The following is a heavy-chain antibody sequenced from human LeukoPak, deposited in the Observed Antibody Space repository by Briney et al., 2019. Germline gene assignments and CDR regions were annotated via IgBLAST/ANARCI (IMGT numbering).Heavy chain of an antibody. CDR3: ARDPGGDYVDSMAYYFDY. V-gene: IGHV4-61*01. Sequence: KPSETLSLTCTVSGGSVSSGSYYWSWNRQPPGKGLEWIGYIYYSGSTNYNPSLKSRVTISVDTSKNQFSLKLSSVTAADTAVYYCARDPGGDYVDSMAYYFDYWGQGTLVTVSS. D-gene: IGHD4-17*01. CDR1: GGSVSSGSYY. J-gene: IGHJ4*02. CDR2: IYYSGST.